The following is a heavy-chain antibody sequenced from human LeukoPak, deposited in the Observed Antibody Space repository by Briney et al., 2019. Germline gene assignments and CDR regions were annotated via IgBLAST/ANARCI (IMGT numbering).Heavy chain of an antibody. Sequence: SETLSLTCAVYGGSFSGYFWSWIRQPPGKGLEWIGEINHSGSTNYNPSLKSRVTISVDTSKNQFSLKLSSVTAADTAVYYCARDRPDGYNGDAFDIWGQGTMVTVSS. CDR3: ARDRPDGYNGDAFDI. D-gene: IGHD5-24*01. J-gene: IGHJ3*02. CDR1: GGSFSGYF. V-gene: IGHV4-34*01. CDR2: INHSGST.